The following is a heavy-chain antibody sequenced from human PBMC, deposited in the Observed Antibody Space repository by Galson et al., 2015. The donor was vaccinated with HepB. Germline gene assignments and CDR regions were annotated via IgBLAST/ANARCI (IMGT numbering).Heavy chain of an antibody. D-gene: IGHD6-19*01. Sequence: SVKVSCKASGYTFTSYAMHWVRQAPGQRLEWMGWINAGNGNTKYSQKFQGRVTITRDTSASTAYMELSSLRSEDTAVYYCARDGTNGVSSGQEGGLDYWGQGTLVTVSS. CDR3: ARDGTNGVSSGQEGGLDY. CDR2: INAGNGNT. J-gene: IGHJ4*02. CDR1: GYTFTSYA. V-gene: IGHV1-3*01.